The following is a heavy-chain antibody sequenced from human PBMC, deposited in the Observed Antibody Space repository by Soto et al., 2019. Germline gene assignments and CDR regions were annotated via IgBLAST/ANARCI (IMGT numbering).Heavy chain of an antibody. CDR2: IGPDGYRT. CDR3: VRDQNWAYGY. Sequence: EVQLVESGGALVQSGGSLRLSCAASGFTFSRHWMHWVRQSPGNGLSWVSHIGPDGYRTRDADSVKGRFNISRDNAKKTLDLQMNKLSDDNTAVYYCVRDQNWAYGYWGSGILVSVSS. D-gene: IGHD7-27*01. CDR1: GFTFSRHW. V-gene: IGHV3-74*01. J-gene: IGHJ4*02.